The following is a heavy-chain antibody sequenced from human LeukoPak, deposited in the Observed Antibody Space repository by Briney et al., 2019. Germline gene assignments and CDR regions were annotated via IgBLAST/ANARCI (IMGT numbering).Heavy chain of an antibody. V-gene: IGHV5-51*01. J-gene: IGHJ5*02. Sequence: GESLKISCKGSGYSFTSYWIGWVRQMPGKGLEWMGIIYPGDSDTRYSPSFQAQVTISADKSISTPYLQWSSLKASDTAMYYCARRRSSISWGFDPWGQGTLVTVSS. CDR2: IYPGDSDT. CDR1: GYSFTSYW. CDR3: ARRRSSISWGFDP. D-gene: IGHD2-2*01.